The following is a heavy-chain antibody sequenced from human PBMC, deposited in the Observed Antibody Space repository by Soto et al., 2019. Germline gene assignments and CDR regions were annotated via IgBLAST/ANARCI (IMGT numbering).Heavy chain of an antibody. Sequence: QVQLVQSGAEVKKPGSSVKVSCTASGGTFSSYAISWVRQAPGQGLEWMGGIIPICGTANYAEKVQGRVTITGDESTSTDYMELSSLRSEDTAVYYGAILPYDYVWGSYRPPYYYGMDVWGQGTTVTVSS. CDR1: GGTFSSYA. D-gene: IGHD3-16*02. J-gene: IGHJ6*02. CDR3: AILPYDYVWGSYRPPYYYGMDV. V-gene: IGHV1-69*01. CDR2: IIPICGTA.